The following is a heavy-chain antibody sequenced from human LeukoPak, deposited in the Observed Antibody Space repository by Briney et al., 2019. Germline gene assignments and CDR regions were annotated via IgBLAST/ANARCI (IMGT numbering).Heavy chain of an antibody. CDR3: AKYTAVAGTGDY. CDR1: GFTFNSYA. CDR2: ISFDESHE. J-gene: IGHJ4*02. D-gene: IGHD6-19*01. Sequence: GGSLRLSCVASGFTFNSYAMNWVRQAPGKGLEWVAVISFDESHEYYADSVKGRFTISRDNSKNTLYLQMNSLRAEDTAVYYCAKYTAVAGTGDYWGQGTLVTVSS. V-gene: IGHV3-30*04.